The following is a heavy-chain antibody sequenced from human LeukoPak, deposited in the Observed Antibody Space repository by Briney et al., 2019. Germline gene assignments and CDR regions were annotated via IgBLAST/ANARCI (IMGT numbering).Heavy chain of an antibody. CDR1: GGTFSSYA. J-gene: IGHJ4*02. CDR2: IIPIFGTA. V-gene: IGHV1-69*05. Sequence: PVKISCKASGGTFSSYAISWVRQAPGQGPEWMGGIIPIFGTANYAQKFQGRVTITTDESTSTAYMELSSLRSEDTAVYYCARDGYSSGWYYFDYWGQGTLVTVSS. D-gene: IGHD6-19*01. CDR3: ARDGYSSGWYYFDY.